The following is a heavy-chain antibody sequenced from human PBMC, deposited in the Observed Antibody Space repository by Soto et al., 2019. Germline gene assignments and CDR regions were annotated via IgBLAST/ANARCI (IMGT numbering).Heavy chain of an antibody. CDR3: ARIYAPFHHYYGSGSYSAPTLYHFDY. D-gene: IGHD3-10*01. Sequence: SETLSLTCAVYGGSFSGYYWSWIRQPPGKGLEWIGEINHSGSTNYNPSLKSRVTISVDTSKNQFSLKLSSVTAADTAVYYCARIYAPFHHYYGSGSYSAPTLYHFDYWGQGTLVTVSS. J-gene: IGHJ4*02. CDR1: GGSFSGYY. V-gene: IGHV4-34*01. CDR2: INHSGST.